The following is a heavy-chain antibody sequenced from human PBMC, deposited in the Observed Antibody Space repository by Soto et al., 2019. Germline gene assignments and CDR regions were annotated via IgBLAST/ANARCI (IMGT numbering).Heavy chain of an antibody. CDR3: AREGRGSSSSPTFDP. CDR2: INPSGGST. CDR1: GYTFTSYY. D-gene: IGHD6-6*01. Sequence: ASVKVSCKASGYTFTSYYMHWVRQASGQGLEWMGIINPSGGSTSYAQKFQGRVTMTRDTSTSTVYMELSSLRSEDTAVYYCAREGRGSSSSPTFDPWGQGTLVTVSS. J-gene: IGHJ5*02. V-gene: IGHV1-46*03.